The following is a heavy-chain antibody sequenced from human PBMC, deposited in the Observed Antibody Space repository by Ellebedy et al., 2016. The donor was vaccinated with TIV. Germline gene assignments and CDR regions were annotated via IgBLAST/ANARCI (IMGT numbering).Heavy chain of an antibody. J-gene: IGHJ4*02. Sequence: PGGSLRLSCAASGFTVSSNYMSWVRPAPGKGLEWVSVIYSGGSTYYADSVKGRFTISRDNSKNTLYLQMNSLRAEDTAVYYCAKSTSGWWVFDYWGQGTLVTVSS. V-gene: IGHV3-66*01. CDR3: AKSTSGWWVFDY. D-gene: IGHD6-19*01. CDR2: IYSGGST. CDR1: GFTVSSNY.